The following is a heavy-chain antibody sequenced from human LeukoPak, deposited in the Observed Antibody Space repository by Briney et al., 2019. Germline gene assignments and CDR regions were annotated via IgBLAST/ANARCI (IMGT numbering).Heavy chain of an antibody. J-gene: IGHJ4*02. CDR3: ARSTSPRYYYDSSGSYYFDY. Sequence: GESLKISCKGSGYSFTSYWIGWVRQMPGKSLEWMGIIYPGDSDTRYSPSFQGQVTISADKSISTAYLQWSSLKASDTAMYYCARSTSPRYYYDSSGSYYFDYWGQGTLVTVSS. D-gene: IGHD3-22*01. CDR2: IYPGDSDT. CDR1: GYSFTSYW. V-gene: IGHV5-51*01.